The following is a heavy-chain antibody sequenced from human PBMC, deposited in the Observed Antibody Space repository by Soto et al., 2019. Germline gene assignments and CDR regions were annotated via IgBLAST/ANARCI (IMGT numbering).Heavy chain of an antibody. CDR1: GFTFSSYI. D-gene: IGHD2-2*01. CDR3: ASRYCSSTSCLWKALDY. V-gene: IGHV3-21*01. Sequence: PGGSLRLSCAASGFTFSSYIMNWVRQAPGKGLEWVSSISSSSSYIYYADSVKGRFTISRDSAKNSLYLQMNSLRAEDTAVYYCASRYCSSTSCLWKALDYWGQGTLVTVSS. CDR2: ISSSSSYI. J-gene: IGHJ4*02.